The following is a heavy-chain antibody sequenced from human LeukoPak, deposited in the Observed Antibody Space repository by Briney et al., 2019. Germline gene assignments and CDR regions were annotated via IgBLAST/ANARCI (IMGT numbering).Heavy chain of an antibody. CDR3: ARDPYYDTLTGHLILGAFDI. J-gene: IGHJ3*02. D-gene: IGHD3-9*01. CDR2: LYASGTT. V-gene: IGHV4-4*07. Sequence: SETLSLTCTVSGGSIGSYYWSWIRQPAGKGLEWIGRLYASGTTYYTPSLKSRVTMSVGTSKNQFSLKLRSVTAADTAVYYCARDPYYDTLTGHLILGAFDIWGQGTMVTVSS. CDR1: GGSIGSYY.